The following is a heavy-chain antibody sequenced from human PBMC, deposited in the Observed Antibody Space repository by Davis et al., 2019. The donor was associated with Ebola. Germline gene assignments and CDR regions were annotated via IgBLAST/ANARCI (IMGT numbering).Heavy chain of an antibody. D-gene: IGHD6-6*01. V-gene: IGHV1-2*06. CDR1: GYIFSVYY. CDR3: ARERGWQLVGGMDV. Sequence: ASVKVSCKASGYIFSVYYMHWVRQAPGQGLEWMGRINPNGGRTNYAQKFQGRVTMTRENSMSTAYMELRSLRSEDTAVYYCARERGWQLVGGMDVWGKGTTVTVSS. CDR2: INPNGGRT. J-gene: IGHJ6*04.